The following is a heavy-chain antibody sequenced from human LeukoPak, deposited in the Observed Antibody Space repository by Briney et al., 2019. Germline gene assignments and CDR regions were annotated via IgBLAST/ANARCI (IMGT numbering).Heavy chain of an antibody. D-gene: IGHD4-17*01. CDR1: GASINSVNYY. CDR2: IYSSGST. V-gene: IGHV4-61*02. J-gene: IGHJ5*02. Sequence: PPQTLSLTCTVSGASINSVNYYWTWVRQPAGKGLEWIGRIYSSGSTSYNPSLKSRVTISLNMSKHQFSLQTSSVSAADTAVYYCAQLRSFYFDPWGRGTLDIVSS. CDR3: AQLRSFYFDP.